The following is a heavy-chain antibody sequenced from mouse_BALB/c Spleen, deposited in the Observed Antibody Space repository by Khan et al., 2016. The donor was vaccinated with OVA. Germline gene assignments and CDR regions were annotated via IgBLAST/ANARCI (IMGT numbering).Heavy chain of an antibody. V-gene: IGHV3-1*02. CDR2: VHYSGST. J-gene: IGHJ3*01. Sequence: EVQLQESGPDLVKPSQSLSLTCTVTGYSITSGYNYHWIRQFPENTLDWMGYVHYSGSTSYNPSLKSRISITRDPSTNQFFLQFNSVTNEDTATYHCAWGFPPYWGQGTLGTVSA. CDR1: GYSITSGYN. CDR3: AWGFPPY.